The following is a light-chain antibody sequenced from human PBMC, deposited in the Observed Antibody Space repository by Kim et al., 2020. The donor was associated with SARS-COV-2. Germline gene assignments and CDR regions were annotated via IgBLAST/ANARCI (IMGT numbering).Light chain of an antibody. CDR3: QQSYSIRT. J-gene: IGKJ1*01. CDR1: QYVSNY. Sequence: SAAVGDRVTSTCRASQYVSNYLNWYQQKPGKATNRLSYAVASLQSGVPSRFSGSGSGTDFTLTISSLQPEDFATYYCQQSYSIRTCGQGTKVDIK. V-gene: IGKV1-39*01. CDR2: AVA.